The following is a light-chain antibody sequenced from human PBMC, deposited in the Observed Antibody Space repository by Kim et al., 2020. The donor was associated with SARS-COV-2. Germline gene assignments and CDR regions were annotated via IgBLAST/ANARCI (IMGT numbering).Light chain of an antibody. Sequence: SPGRRPTLACRDSPSLSSSYLGWYQQKPGQAPGLLIYGASSRATGIPDRFSGSGSGTDFTLTISRLEPEDFAVFYCQQHGSSPWTFGQGTKVDIK. V-gene: IGKV3-20*01. CDR3: QQHGSSPWT. CDR1: PSLSSSY. J-gene: IGKJ1*01. CDR2: GAS.